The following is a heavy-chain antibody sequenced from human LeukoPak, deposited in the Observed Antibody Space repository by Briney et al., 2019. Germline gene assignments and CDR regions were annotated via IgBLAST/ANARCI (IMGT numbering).Heavy chain of an antibody. D-gene: IGHD3-10*01. V-gene: IGHV4-30-4*01. CDR3: ARYGSGSTWFDP. CDR2: INYSGST. Sequence: PSETLSLTCTVSGGSISSDNYQWSWIRQPPGKGLDWIGYINYSGSTYYNPSLKSRVTISVDTSKNHFSLKLSSVTAADTAVYYCARYGSGSTWFDPWGLGTLVTVSS. J-gene: IGHJ5*02. CDR1: GGSISSDNYQ.